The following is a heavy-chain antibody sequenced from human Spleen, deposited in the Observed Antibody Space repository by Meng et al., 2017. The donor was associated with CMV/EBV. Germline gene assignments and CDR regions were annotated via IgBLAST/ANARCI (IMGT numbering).Heavy chain of an antibody. CDR1: GYTFTSYY. CDR3: ARYSGMDV. J-gene: IGHJ6*02. Sequence: ASVKVSCKASGYTFTSYYMHWVRQAPGQGLEWMGWMNPNSGNTGYAQKFQGRVTITRNTSISTAYMELSSLRSEDTAVYYCARYSGMDVWGQGTTVTVSS. CDR2: MNPNSGNT. D-gene: IGHD1-26*01. V-gene: IGHV1-8*03.